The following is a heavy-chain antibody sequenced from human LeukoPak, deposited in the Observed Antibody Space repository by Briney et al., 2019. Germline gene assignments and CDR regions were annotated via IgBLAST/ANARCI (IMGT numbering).Heavy chain of an antibody. CDR3: ARHDNDDDFDY. V-gene: IGHV7-4-1*02. J-gene: IGHJ4*02. CDR2: INMYTANP. D-gene: IGHD3-16*01. Sequence: GASVKVSCKASGYTFTRYAINWLRQAPGQGLDWMGRINMYTANPAYAQGFTERFVFSLDTSVTTAYLQISNLKTEDTAVYYCARHDNDDDFDYWGQGTLVTVSS. CDR1: GYTFTRYA.